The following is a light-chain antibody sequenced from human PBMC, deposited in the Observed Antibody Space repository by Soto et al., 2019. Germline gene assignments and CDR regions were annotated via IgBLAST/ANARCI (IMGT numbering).Light chain of an antibody. J-gene: IGKJ1*01. V-gene: IGKV1-27*01. CDR1: QDISNY. CDR3: QQYETFSGT. CDR2: AAS. Sequence: DIQMTQSPSSLSASVGDRVTITCRASQDISNYLAWYQQKPGKVPKLLIYAASTLQPGVPSRFSGSGSGTDFTLTISSLQPEDFATYYCQQYETFSGTFGPGTKVDIK.